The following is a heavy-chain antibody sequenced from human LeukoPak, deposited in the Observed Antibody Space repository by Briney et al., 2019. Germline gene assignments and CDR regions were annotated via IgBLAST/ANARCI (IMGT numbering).Heavy chain of an antibody. Sequence: SSETLSLTCTVSGGSISSSSYYWGWIRQPPGKGLEWIGSIYYSGSTYYNPSLKSRVTISVDTSKNQFSLKLSSVTAADTAVYYCACLRSYFDYWGQGTLVTVSS. CDR3: ACLRSYFDY. D-gene: IGHD5/OR15-5a*01. J-gene: IGHJ4*02. CDR2: IYYSGST. CDR1: GGSISSSSYY. V-gene: IGHV4-39*07.